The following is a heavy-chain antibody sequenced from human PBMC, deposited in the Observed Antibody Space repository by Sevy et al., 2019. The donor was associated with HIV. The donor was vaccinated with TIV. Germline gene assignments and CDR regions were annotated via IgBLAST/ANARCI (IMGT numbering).Heavy chain of an antibody. CDR3: AREYYDFWSGPINFYFGMDV. CDR1: GFTFNTYT. V-gene: IGHV3-30-3*01. J-gene: IGHJ6*02. CDR2: ISHDGSNK. D-gene: IGHD3-3*01. Sequence: GGSLRLSCAASGFTFNTYTMHWVRQAPGKGLEWVAAISHDGSNKNYADSVKGRFTVSRDNSKNTVSRQMNSLRREDTALYYCAREYYDFWSGPINFYFGMDVWGQGTTVTVSS.